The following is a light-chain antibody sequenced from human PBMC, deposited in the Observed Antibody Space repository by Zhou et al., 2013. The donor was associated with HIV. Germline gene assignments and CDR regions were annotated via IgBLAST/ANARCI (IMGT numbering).Light chain of an antibody. J-gene: IGKJ4*01. CDR2: AAS. CDR1: QSISSS. V-gene: IGKV1-39*01. Sequence: IQLTQSPSSLSASVGDRVTITCRASQSISSSLNWYQQKPGKAPKLLIYAASSLQGGVPSRFSGSGSGTDFTLTISSLQPEDFATYYCQQSYSTLPLTFGGGTKVEIK. CDR3: QQSYSTLPLT.